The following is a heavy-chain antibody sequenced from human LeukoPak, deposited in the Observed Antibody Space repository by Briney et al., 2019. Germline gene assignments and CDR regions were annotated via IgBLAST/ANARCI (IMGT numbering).Heavy chain of an antibody. CDR2: IRYDGSNQ. D-gene: IGHD3-16*01. CDR1: GFSFINYG. Sequence: GGSLRLSCVASGFSFINYGIHWVRQAPGKGLEWVSFIRYDGSNQYYADSVKGRFTISRDNSKNTLYLQMNSLRVEDTAVYYCARVVWGQLTYYFDYWGQGTLVTVSS. J-gene: IGHJ4*02. CDR3: ARVVWGQLTYYFDY. V-gene: IGHV3-30*02.